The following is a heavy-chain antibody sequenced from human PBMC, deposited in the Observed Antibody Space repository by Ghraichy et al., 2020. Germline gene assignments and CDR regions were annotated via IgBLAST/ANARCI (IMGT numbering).Heavy chain of an antibody. D-gene: IGHD5-24*01. CDR3: ARDRERWVRQPIGH. J-gene: IGHJ4*02. Sequence: GGSLRLSCAASGFTFSDYYMSWIRQAPGKGLEWVSYISSSGSTIYYADSVKGRFTISRDNAKNSLYLQLNSLRAEDTAVYYCARDRERWVRQPIGHWGQGTLVTVSS. CDR2: ISSSGSTI. V-gene: IGHV3-11*01. CDR1: GFTFSDYY.